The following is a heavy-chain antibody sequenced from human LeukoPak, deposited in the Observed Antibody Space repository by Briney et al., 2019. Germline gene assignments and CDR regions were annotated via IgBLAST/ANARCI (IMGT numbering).Heavy chain of an antibody. V-gene: IGHV4-30-2*01. Sequence: SETLSLTCAVSGVSISSGDYPWSWIRQPPGKGLEWIGYIYHSGSTYYNPSLKSRVTLSIETSKNQFSLNLTSVTAADTAVYYCARDFRGVVPYWGRGTQVTVSS. CDR3: ARDFRGVVPY. CDR1: GVSISSGDYP. CDR2: IYHSGST. J-gene: IGHJ4*02. D-gene: IGHD3-10*01.